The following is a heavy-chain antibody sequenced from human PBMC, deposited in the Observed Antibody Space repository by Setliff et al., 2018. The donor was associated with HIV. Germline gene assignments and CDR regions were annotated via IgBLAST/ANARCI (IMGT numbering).Heavy chain of an antibody. CDR3: ARGSYYGSGSFPLDY. Sequence: PSETLSLTCTVSGGSISSYYWSWIRQPAGKGLEWIGRIYTSGSTNYNPSLKSRVTMSVDTSKNQFSLKLSSVTAADTAVYYCARGSYYGSGSFPLDYWGQGTLVTVSS. D-gene: IGHD3-10*01. CDR1: GGSISSYY. J-gene: IGHJ4*02. V-gene: IGHV4-4*07. CDR2: IYTSGST.